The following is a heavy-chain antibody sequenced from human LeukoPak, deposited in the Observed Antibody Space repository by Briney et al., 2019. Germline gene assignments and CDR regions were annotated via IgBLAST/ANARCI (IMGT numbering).Heavy chain of an antibody. J-gene: IGHJ4*02. CDR3: ARRTDYGDYVFDY. D-gene: IGHD4-17*01. CDR1: GFTFSSYS. V-gene: IGHV3-48*01. CDR2: ISDSSSSI. Sequence: GGSLRLSCAASGFTFSSYSMTWVRQAPGKGLEWVSYISDSSSSIHYADSVKGRFAISRDNAKNSLYLQMNSLRAEDTAVYYCARRTDYGDYVFDYWGQGTLVTVSS.